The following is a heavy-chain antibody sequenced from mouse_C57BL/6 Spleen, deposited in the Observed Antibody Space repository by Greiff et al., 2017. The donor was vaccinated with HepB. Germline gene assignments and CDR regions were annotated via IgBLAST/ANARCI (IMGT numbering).Heavy chain of an antibody. CDR2: IYPGDGDT. D-gene: IGHD1-1*01. CDR1: GYAFSSSW. V-gene: IGHV1-82*01. CDR3: ARNFDYGSSYSAMDY. J-gene: IGHJ4*01. Sequence: QVQLQQSGPELVKPGASVKISCKASGYAFSSSWMNWVKQRPGKGLEWIGRIYPGDGDTNYNGKFKGKATLTADKSSSTAYMQLSSLTSEDSAVYFCARNFDYGSSYSAMDYWGQGTSVTVSS.